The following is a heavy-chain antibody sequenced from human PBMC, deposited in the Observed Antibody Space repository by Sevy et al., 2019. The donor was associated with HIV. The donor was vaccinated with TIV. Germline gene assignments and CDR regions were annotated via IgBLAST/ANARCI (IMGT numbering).Heavy chain of an antibody. CDR2: IGSTGDYI. D-gene: IGHD3-22*01. J-gene: IGHJ2*01. V-gene: IGHV3-21*01. Sequence: GGSLRLSCAASGFTFISYSMNWVRQAPGKGLEWVASIGSTGDYIYYADSMKGRFTISRDNAKKSLYLQMKSLRAEDTAVYYCARDMSYYDSFGNDDWYFDLWGRGTLVTVSS. CDR3: ARDMSYYDSFGNDDWYFDL. CDR1: GFTFISYS.